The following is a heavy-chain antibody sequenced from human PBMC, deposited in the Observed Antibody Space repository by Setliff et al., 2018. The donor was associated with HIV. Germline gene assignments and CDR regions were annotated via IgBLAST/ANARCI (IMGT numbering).Heavy chain of an antibody. D-gene: IGHD6-19*01. J-gene: IGHJ4*02. Sequence: QPGGSLRLSCAASGFSFSSYGMNWVRQAPGKGLEWVSYISSTSSNIYYADSVEGRFTISRDNADNSLYLQMNSLRAEDTAVYYCARYALAVPGYHNAFDYWGQGTLVTVSS. CDR3: ARYALAVPGYHNAFDY. V-gene: IGHV3-48*01. CDR2: ISSTSSNI. CDR1: GFSFSSYG.